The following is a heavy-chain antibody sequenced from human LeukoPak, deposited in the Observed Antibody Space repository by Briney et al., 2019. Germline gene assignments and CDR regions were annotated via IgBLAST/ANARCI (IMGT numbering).Heavy chain of an antibody. D-gene: IGHD3-10*01. J-gene: IGHJ4*02. Sequence: GGSLRLSCEASGFTFSSYGMHWVRQAPGKGLEWVAVIRYDGSNKYYADSVKGRFTISRDNSKNTLYLQMNSLRAEDTAVYYCAREPSGMVRRVITIPRVFDYWGQGTLVTVSS. CDR1: GFTFSSYG. V-gene: IGHV3-30*02. CDR2: IRYDGSNK. CDR3: AREPSGMVRRVITIPRVFDY.